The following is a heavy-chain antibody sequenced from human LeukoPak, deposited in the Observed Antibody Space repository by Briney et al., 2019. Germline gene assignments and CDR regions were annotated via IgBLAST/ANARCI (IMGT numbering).Heavy chain of an antibody. J-gene: IGHJ4*02. D-gene: IGHD5-18*01. CDR3: ARHPPSRGYSYGYPPNYFDY. CDR1: GGSISSSSYY. Sequence: PSETLSLTCTVSGGSISSSSYYWGWIRQPPGKGLEWIGSIYYSGSTYYNPSLKSRVTISVDTSKNQFSLKLSSVTAADTAVYYCARHPPSRGYSYGYPPNYFDYWGQGTLVTVSS. V-gene: IGHV4-39*01. CDR2: IYYSGST.